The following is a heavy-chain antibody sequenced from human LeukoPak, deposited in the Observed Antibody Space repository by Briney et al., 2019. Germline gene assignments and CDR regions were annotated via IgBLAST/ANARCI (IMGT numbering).Heavy chain of an antibody. J-gene: IGHJ6*03. CDR3: AKDPPGPRSGSDYYMDV. CDR1: GFTFSSYS. V-gene: IGHV3-21*01. D-gene: IGHD2-15*01. Sequence: GGSLRLSCAASGFTFSSYSTNWVRQAPGKGLEWVSSISSSSSYIYYADSVKGRFTISRDNSKNTLYLQMNSLRAEDTAVYYCAKDPPGPRSGSDYYMDVWGKGTTVTVS. CDR2: ISSSSSYI.